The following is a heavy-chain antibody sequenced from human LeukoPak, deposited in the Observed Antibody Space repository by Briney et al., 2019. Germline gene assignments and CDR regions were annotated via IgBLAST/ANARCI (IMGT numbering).Heavy chain of an antibody. V-gene: IGHV4-39*07. D-gene: IGHD3-22*01. J-gene: IGHJ4*02. CDR2: IYYSGTT. CDR1: FGSISSSNYC. CDR3: ARVVHRSGSVDH. Sequence: SETLSLTCTVSFGSISSSNYCWGWIRQPPGKGLEWIGNIYYSGTTYYSPSLKSRVTISVDTSKNQFSLKLSSVTAADTAVYYCARVVHRSGSVDHWGQGTLVTVSS.